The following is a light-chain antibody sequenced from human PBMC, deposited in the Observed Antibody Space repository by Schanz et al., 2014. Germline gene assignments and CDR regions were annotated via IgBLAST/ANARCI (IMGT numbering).Light chain of an antibody. Sequence: EIVLTQSPGTLSLSPGERATLSCRASQSVHRNYLAWHQQKPGQAPRLLIYGASSRATGIPDRFSGSGSGTDFTLTSSRLEPEDFAVYYCQQYGSSPWTFGQGTKVEIK. CDR3: QQYGSSPWT. CDR2: GAS. V-gene: IGKV3-20*01. J-gene: IGKJ1*01. CDR1: QSVHRNY.